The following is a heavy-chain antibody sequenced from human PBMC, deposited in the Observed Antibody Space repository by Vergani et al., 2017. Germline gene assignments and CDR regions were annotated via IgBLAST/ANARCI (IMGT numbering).Heavy chain of an antibody. Sequence: QVQLVQSGSELKKPGASVKVSCKASGYTFTNHAMNWVRQAPGQGLEWMVWINTDTGNPTYAQGFTGRFVFSLDTSVSTAYLQVSGLKADDTAVYYCARAVRRVWDYYGLDVWGQGTTVTVSS. CDR3: ARAVRRVWDYYGLDV. D-gene: IGHD1-1*01. V-gene: IGHV7-4-1*02. J-gene: IGHJ6*02. CDR1: GYTFTNHA. CDR2: INTDTGNP.